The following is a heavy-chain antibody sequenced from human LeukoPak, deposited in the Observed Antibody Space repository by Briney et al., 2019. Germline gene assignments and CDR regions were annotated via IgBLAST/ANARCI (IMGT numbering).Heavy chain of an antibody. J-gene: IGHJ6*02. CDR1: GDSMSDSS. CDR2: IHYTGST. V-gene: IGHV4-59*01. D-gene: IGHD2-21*02. Sequence: SETLSLTCTVSGDSMSDSSWTWIRQPPGKGLEWIAYIHYTGSTNYNPSLKSRVIISLDTSKNQVSLKLRSVTAADTAIYYCARGECGGDCSWFYYYGMSVWGRGTTVIVSS. CDR3: ARGECGGDCSWFYYYGMSV.